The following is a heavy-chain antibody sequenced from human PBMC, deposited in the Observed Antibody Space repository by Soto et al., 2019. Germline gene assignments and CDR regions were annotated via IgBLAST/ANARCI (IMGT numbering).Heavy chain of an antibody. CDR3: ARDCGGGSCYPALGA. CDR2: TYSGGST. D-gene: IGHD2-15*01. Sequence: EVQVVESGGGLIQPGRSLRLSCAASGFVVSETYMSWVRQAPGRGLQWVSFTYSGGSTYYADSVKGRFTISRDSSRNTLYLQMNSLRVEDTAVYYCARDCGGGSCYPALGAWGQGTLVTVSS. J-gene: IGHJ5*02. CDR1: GFVVSETY. V-gene: IGHV3-53*01.